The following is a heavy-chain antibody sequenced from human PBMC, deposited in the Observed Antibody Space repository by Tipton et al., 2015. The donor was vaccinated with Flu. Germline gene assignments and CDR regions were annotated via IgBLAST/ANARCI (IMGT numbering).Heavy chain of an antibody. CDR2: IYYTGSA. V-gene: IGHV4-59*08. CDR1: GGSITNYY. J-gene: IGHJ6*02. D-gene: IGHD3-10*01. Sequence: TLSLTCTVSGGSITNYYWSWIRQPPGKGLEFIGYIYYTGSASYNPSLYSRVTMSVDTSKNQFSLKVTSVTAADTAVYYCARPASGTMSYGMDVWGQGTTVTVSS. CDR3: ARPASGTMSYGMDV.